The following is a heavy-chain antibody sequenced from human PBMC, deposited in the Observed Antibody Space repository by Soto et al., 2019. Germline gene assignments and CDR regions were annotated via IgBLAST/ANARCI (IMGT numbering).Heavy chain of an antibody. Sequence: GGSLRLSCVASGFTFSSYGMHWVRQAPGKGLEWVAFIWYDGRNENYTDSVKGRFNISRDNSKNTLFLQMNSLRADDTAVYYCARGTATDGLDSWGQGTLVTVSS. J-gene: IGHJ5*01. CDR3: ARGTATDGLDS. V-gene: IGHV3-33*01. D-gene: IGHD2-21*02. CDR2: IWYDGRNE. CDR1: GFTFSSYG.